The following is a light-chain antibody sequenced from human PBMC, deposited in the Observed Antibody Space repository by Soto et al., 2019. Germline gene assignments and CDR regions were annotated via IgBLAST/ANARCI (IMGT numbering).Light chain of an antibody. Sequence: QSVLTQPASVSGSPGQSITISCTGTSSDVGGYNYVSWYQQHPGKAPKLMIYEVSNRPSGVSNRFSGSKSGNTASLTISGLQAEYEADYYCSSYTSSSTWVFGGGTKLTVL. CDR3: SSYTSSSTWV. CDR1: SSDVGGYNY. CDR2: EVS. V-gene: IGLV2-14*01. J-gene: IGLJ3*02.